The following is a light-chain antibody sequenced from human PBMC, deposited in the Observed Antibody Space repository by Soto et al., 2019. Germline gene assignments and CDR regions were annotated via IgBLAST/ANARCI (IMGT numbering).Light chain of an antibody. J-gene: IGKJ3*01. CDR1: QSVSNSY. CDR2: GAS. Sequence: EIVLTQSPGTLSLSPGERATLSCRASQSVSNSYLAWYQQKPGQAPRLLIYGASRRATGIPDRFSGGGSGTGFTLAISGLEPEDCAVYYCQHYGSSPPLTFGPGTKVYIK. CDR3: QHYGSSPPLT. V-gene: IGKV3-20*01.